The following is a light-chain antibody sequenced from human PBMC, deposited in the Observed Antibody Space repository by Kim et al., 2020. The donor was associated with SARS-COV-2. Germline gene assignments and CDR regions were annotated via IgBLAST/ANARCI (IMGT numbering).Light chain of an antibody. CDR1: QSVSSN. CDR3: QQYNDWRLIT. V-gene: IGKV3-15*01. Sequence: SPGERLTLACRASQSVSSNLAWYQQKPGQAPRLLISGAINRATGVPARIRGGGSGTELTLTISGLQSEDSAVYYCQQYNDWRLITFGQGTRLEIK. CDR2: GAI. J-gene: IGKJ5*01.